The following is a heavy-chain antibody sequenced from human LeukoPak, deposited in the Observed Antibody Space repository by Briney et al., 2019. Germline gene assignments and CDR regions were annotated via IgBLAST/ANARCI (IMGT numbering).Heavy chain of an antibody. V-gene: IGHV1-8*01. CDR1: GYTFTSYD. J-gene: IGHJ6*03. CDR2: MNPNSGNT. D-gene: IGHD5-18*01. CDR3: ARDNGGTAMAYYYYYYMDV. Sequence: GASVKVSCKASGYTFTSYDINWVRQATGQGLEWMGWMNPNSGNTGYAQKFQGRVTMTRNTSISTAYMELSSLRSEDTAVYYCARDNGGTAMAYYYYYYMDVWGEGTTVTISS.